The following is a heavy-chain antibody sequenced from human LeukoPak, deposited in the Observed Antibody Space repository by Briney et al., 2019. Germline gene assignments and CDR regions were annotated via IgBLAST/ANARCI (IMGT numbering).Heavy chain of an antibody. D-gene: IGHD3-3*01. Sequence: GGSLRLSCAASGFTFSSYAMSWVRQAPGKGLEWVSAISGSGGSTYYADSVKGRFTISRDNSKNTLYLQMNSLRAEDTAVYYCAISGGDFWSGFFDYWGQGTLVTVSS. CDR3: AISGGDFWSGFFDY. CDR1: GFTFSSYA. J-gene: IGHJ4*02. V-gene: IGHV3-23*01. CDR2: ISGSGGST.